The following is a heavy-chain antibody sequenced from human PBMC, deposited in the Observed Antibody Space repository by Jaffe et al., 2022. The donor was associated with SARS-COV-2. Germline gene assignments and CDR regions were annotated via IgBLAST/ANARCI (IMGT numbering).Heavy chain of an antibody. CDR3: ANGLTVAGSFDY. J-gene: IGHJ4*02. Sequence: EVQLLESGGGLVQSGGSLRLSCAASGFTFSSYAMSWVRQAPGKGLEWVSGISGRGGSTYYADSVKGRFTISRDNSKNTLYLQMNSLRVEDTAVYYCANGLTVAGSFDYWGQGTLVTVSS. CDR2: ISGRGGST. CDR1: GFTFSSYA. D-gene: IGHD6-19*01. V-gene: IGHV3-23*01.